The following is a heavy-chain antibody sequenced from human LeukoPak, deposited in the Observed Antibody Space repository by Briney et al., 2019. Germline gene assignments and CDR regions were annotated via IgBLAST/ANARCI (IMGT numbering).Heavy chain of an antibody. J-gene: IGHJ4*02. CDR1: GYTFTSYG. D-gene: IGHD6-19*01. Sequence: GASVKVSCKASGYTFTSYGISWVRQAPGQGLEWMGWISAYNGNTNYAQKLQGRVTMTTDTSASTAYMELSSLRSEDTAVYYCARATYSSGWYIPPVSYFDYWGQGTLVTVSS. CDR3: ARATYSSGWYIPPVSYFDY. CDR2: ISAYNGNT. V-gene: IGHV1-18*01.